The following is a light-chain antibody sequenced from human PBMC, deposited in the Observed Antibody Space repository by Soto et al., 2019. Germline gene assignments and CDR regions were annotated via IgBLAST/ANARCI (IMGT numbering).Light chain of an antibody. CDR3: QQSYSVPRT. Sequence: DIQMTQSPSTLSASIGDRVTITCRASESVKSWLAWYQQKAGKAPKFLIYKASTLESGVPSRFSGSGSGTDFTLTINNLQPEDFATDYCQQSYSVPRTFGQGTKVDIK. CDR1: ESVKSW. V-gene: IGKV1-5*03. CDR2: KAS. J-gene: IGKJ1*01.